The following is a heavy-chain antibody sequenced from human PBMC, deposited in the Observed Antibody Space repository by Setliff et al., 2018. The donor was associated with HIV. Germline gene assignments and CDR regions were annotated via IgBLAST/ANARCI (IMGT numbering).Heavy chain of an antibody. Sequence: GPSVKVSCKASGYTFTSYGITWVRQAPGQGLEWMGWISTYNGNTDYAQKLQGRVTMTSDTSTNTVYMDLSSLRSDDTALYFCARRVSYASSGYPLGYWGQGTQVTVSS. CDR3: ARRVSYASSGYPLGY. CDR2: ISTYNGNT. V-gene: IGHV1-18*01. J-gene: IGHJ4*02. D-gene: IGHD3-22*01. CDR1: GYTFTSYG.